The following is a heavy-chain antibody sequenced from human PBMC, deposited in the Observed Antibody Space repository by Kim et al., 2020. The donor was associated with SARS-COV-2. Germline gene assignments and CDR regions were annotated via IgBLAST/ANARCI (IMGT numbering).Heavy chain of an antibody. V-gene: IGHV3-33*01. D-gene: IGHD2-15*01. CDR2: IWYDGSRK. CDR3: ARSGGHYYSGPYYYNYYGLGV. Sequence: GGSLRLSCAASGLTFSNYGMHWVRQAPGKGLEWVAIIWYDGSRKKYADSVKGRFTISRDNSKSTLYLEMDSLRAEDTATYYCARSGGHYYSGPYYYNYYGLGVWGQGTTVTVSS. CDR1: GLTFSNYG. J-gene: IGHJ6*01.